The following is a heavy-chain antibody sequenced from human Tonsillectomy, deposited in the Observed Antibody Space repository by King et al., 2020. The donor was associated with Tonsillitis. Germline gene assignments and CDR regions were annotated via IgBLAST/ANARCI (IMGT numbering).Heavy chain of an antibody. Sequence: QLVQSGAEVKKPGSSVKVSCKASGGTFSSYAISWVRQVPGQGLEWMGGIIPIFDTANYAQNFQGRVTITADESTTTAYMELSSLRSEDTAVYYCARGYCSSTSCSYFDSWGQGTLVTVSS. CDR3: ARGYCSSTSCSYFDS. CDR1: GGTFSSYA. D-gene: IGHD2-2*01. CDR2: IIPIFDTA. V-gene: IGHV1-69*01. J-gene: IGHJ4*02.